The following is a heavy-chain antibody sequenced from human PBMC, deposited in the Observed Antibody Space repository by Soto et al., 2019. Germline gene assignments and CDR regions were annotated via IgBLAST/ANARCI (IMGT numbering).Heavy chain of an antibody. Sequence: PSETLSLTCTVSGGSVSSGSYYWSWIRQPPGKGLEWIGYSYYSGGTNYNPSLKSRVTISVDTSKNQFSLKLSAVPAAATAVYYCARDAHLRYYYYGMDVWGQGPTVTVSS. D-gene: IGHD3-3*01. V-gene: IGHV4-61*01. CDR2: SYYSGGT. J-gene: IGHJ6*02. CDR3: ARDAHLRYYYYGMDV. CDR1: GGSVSSGSYY.